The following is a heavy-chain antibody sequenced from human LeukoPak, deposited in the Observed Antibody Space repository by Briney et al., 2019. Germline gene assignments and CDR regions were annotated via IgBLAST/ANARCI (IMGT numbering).Heavy chain of an antibody. J-gene: IGHJ4*02. CDR2: INPNSGGT. CDR3: ARPSIVGATENFDY. CDR1: GYTFTGYY. D-gene: IGHD1-26*01. V-gene: IGHV1-2*02. Sequence: EASVKVSCKASGYTFTGYYMHWVRQAPGQGLEWMGWINPNSGGTNYAQKFQGRVTMTRDTSISTAYMELSRLRSDDTAVYYCARPSIVGATENFDYWGQGTLVTVSS.